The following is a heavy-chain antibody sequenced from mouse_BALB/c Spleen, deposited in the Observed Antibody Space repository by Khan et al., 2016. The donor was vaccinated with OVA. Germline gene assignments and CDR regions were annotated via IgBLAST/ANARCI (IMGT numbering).Heavy chain of an antibody. CDR3: AKWGDGSTYAMDY. CDR1: GFSLTTYG. V-gene: IGHV2-3*01. CDR2: IWGDGGT. D-gene: IGHD2-3*01. Sequence: QVQLKESGPGLVAPSQSLSITCTVSGFSLTTYGVNWIRQPPGKGLEWLGVIWGDGGTNYHSALINRRSISKENTRSKVFLKLNRLQTDDTATYYCAKWGDGSTYAMDYWGQGTSVTVSS. J-gene: IGHJ4*01.